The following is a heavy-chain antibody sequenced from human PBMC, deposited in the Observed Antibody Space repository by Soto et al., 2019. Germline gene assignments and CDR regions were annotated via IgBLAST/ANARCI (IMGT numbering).Heavy chain of an antibody. V-gene: IGHV4-31*03. D-gene: IGHD6-6*01. CDR3: AGGSSKSWFDP. J-gene: IGHJ5*02. CDR2: IYYSGST. Sequence: QVQLQESGPGLAKPSQTLSLTCNVSNGSISSSDYYWSWIRQHPGQGLEWIGYIYYSGSTYYNPSLKSRVTISVDTSKNQFSLKLGSVTAADTAIYYCAGGSSKSWFDPWGQGTLVTVSS. CDR1: NGSISSSDYY.